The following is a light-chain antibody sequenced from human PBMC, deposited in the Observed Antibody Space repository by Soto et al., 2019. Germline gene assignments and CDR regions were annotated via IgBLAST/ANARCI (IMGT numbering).Light chain of an antibody. J-gene: IGLJ2*01. V-gene: IGLV1-40*01. CDR3: HSYDSTLSASI. CDR1: SSNIGAGYD. Sequence: QSVLTQPPSVSGAPGQRVTISCTGSSSNIGAGYDVHWYHQLPGTAPKLLIFGNTNRPSGVPDRFSGSKSATSASLAITGLQAEDEADYYCHSYDSTLSASIFGGGTKLTVL. CDR2: GNT.